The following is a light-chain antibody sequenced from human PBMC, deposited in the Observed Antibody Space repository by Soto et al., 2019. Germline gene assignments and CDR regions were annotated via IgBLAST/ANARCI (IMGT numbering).Light chain of an antibody. J-gene: IGLJ3*02. CDR3: CSYAGSPWV. Sequence: QSALTQPASVSGSPGQSITISCTGTSSDVGSYNLVSWYQQHPGKAPKLMIYEGSKRPSGVSNRFSGSKSGNTASLTISGLPAEDEADYYCCSYAGSPWVFGGGTKVTVL. CDR2: EGS. CDR1: SSDVGSYNL. V-gene: IGLV2-23*01.